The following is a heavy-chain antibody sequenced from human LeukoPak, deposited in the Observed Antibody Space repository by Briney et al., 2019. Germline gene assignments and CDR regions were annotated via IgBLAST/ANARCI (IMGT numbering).Heavy chain of an antibody. J-gene: IGHJ5*02. V-gene: IGHV4-39*01. CDR2: IYYSGST. CDR1: GGSISSSSYY. D-gene: IGHD6-13*01. CDR3: ARHESASSSWAGDWFDP. Sequence: SETLSLTCTVSGGSISSSSYYWGWIRQPPGKGLEWIGSIYYSGSTYYNPSLKSRVTISVDTSKNQFSLKPSSVTAADTAVYYCARHESASSSWAGDWFDPWGQGTLVTVSS.